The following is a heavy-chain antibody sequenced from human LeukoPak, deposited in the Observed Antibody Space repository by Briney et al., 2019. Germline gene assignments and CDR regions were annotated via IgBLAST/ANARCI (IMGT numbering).Heavy chain of an antibody. CDR1: GYILSELS. Sequence: ASVKVPCKVSGYILSELSMHWVRQAPGKGLGWMGGFDPEDDERIFAQKFQGRVTMTENTSTDTAYMELSSLRSEDTAVYYCAAELMSGHFDHWGQGTLVTVSS. J-gene: IGHJ4*02. CDR3: AAELMSGHFDH. D-gene: IGHD3-3*01. V-gene: IGHV1-24*01. CDR2: FDPEDDER.